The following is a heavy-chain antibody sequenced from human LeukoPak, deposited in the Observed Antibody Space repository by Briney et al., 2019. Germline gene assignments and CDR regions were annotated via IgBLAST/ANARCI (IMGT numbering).Heavy chain of an antibody. CDR2: IYYSGST. D-gene: IGHD3-9*01. Sequence: PSETLSLTCTVSGGSISSYYWSWIRQPPGKGLEWIWYIYYSGSTNYNPSLKSRVTISVDTSKNQFSLKLSSVTAADTAVYYCATLNDILTGYRYFDYWGQGTLVTVSS. CDR1: GGSISSYY. CDR3: ATLNDILTGYRYFDY. V-gene: IGHV4-59*01. J-gene: IGHJ4*02.